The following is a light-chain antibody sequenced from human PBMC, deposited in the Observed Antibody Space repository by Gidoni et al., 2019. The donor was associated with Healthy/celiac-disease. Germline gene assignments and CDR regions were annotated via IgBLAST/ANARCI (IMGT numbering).Light chain of an antibody. J-gene: IGKJ3*01. CDR2: WAS. CDR3: QQYYSTPRT. CDR1: QSVLYSSNNNNY. Sequence: DLVMHQSPDSLAVTLGERATINCQSSQSVLYSSNNNNYLAWYQQKPGQPPKLLIYWASTRESGVPDRFSGSGSGTDFTLTISSLQAEDGAVYYCQQYYSTPRTVGPGTRVDIK. V-gene: IGKV4-1*01.